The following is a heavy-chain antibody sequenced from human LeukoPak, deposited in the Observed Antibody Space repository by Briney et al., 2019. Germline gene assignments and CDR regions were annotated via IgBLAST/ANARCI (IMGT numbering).Heavy chain of an antibody. J-gene: IGHJ5*02. CDR3: ARLHALRAEEFDP. CDR1: GGSINNYY. CDR2: IYYNGVT. D-gene: IGHD3-16*01. Sequence: SETLSLTCTVSGGSINNYYWSWIRQPPGRGLEWLGYIYYNGVTNYNPSLKSRLTISVDTSKNHFSLKLTSVTAAGTAIYYCARLHALRAEEFDPWGQGTLVTVSS. V-gene: IGHV4-59*01.